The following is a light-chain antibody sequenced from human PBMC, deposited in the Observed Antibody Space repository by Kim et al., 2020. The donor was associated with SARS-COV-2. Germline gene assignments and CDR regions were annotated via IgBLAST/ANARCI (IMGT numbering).Light chain of an antibody. Sequence: QSALTQPASVSGSPGQSITITCTGTTSDVGGHNFVFWYQQHPGKAPKLLIYDVTTRPSGISNRFSGSKSGNTASLTISGLLAEDEADYYCSSYTTSFTLVFGGGTQLTVL. CDR1: TSDVGGHNF. V-gene: IGLV2-14*03. J-gene: IGLJ2*01. CDR2: DVT. CDR3: SSYTTSFTLV.